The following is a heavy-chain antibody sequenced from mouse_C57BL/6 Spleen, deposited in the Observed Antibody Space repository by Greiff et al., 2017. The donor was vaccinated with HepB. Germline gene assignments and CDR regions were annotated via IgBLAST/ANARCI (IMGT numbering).Heavy chain of an antibody. Sequence: VQLQQSGPELVKPGASVKMSCKASGYTFTDYNMHWVKQSHGKSLEWIGYINPNNGGTSYNQKFKGKATLTVNKSSSTAYMELRSLTSEDSAVYYCALYYYGSSYDAMDYWGQGTSVTVSS. D-gene: IGHD1-1*01. J-gene: IGHJ4*01. CDR2: INPNNGGT. V-gene: IGHV1-22*01. CDR1: GYTFTDYN. CDR3: ALYYYGSSYDAMDY.